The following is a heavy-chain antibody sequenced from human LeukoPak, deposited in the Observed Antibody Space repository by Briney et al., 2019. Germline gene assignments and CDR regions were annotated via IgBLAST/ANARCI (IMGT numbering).Heavy chain of an antibody. D-gene: IGHD6-13*01. V-gene: IGHV3-9*01. CDR1: GFTFDDYA. CDR2: ISWNSGSI. J-gene: IGHJ4*02. CDR3: AKDTGSSSWYYFDY. Sequence: SLRLSCAASGFTFDDYAMHWVRQAPGKGLEWVSGISWNSGSIGYADSVKGRFTISRDNAKNSLYLQMNSLRAEDTALYYCAKDTGSSSWYYFDYWGQGTLVTVSS.